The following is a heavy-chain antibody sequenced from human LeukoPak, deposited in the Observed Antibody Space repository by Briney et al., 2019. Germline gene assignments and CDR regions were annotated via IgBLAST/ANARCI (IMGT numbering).Heavy chain of an antibody. CDR3: AGATTPNTARAFHS. CDR2: VSHNGST. V-gene: IGHV4-34*01. Sequence: SETLSLTCAAYGESITAYYWTWVRQPPGKRLVWIGEVSHNGSTTYNPPLKSRVTMSVDMSKNQFSLKLNCVTAAATAVYYCAGATTPNTARAFHSWAQGSPGSASS. J-gene: IGHJ4*02. D-gene: IGHD2-21*02. CDR1: GESITAYY.